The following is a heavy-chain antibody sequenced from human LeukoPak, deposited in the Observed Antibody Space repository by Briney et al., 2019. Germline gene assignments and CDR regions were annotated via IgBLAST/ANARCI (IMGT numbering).Heavy chain of an antibody. V-gene: IGHV3-53*05. D-gene: IGHD6-19*01. J-gene: IGHJ4*02. CDR2: IYSGGDA. CDR1: GFSVSNNY. Sequence: GGSLRLSCAASGFSVSNNYMTWVRQAPGKGLEWVSVIYSGGDAYYADPVKGRFTISRDNSKNTLHLAMNNLRVEDTAVYYCARSFSSGWSDYWGQGTLVAVAS. CDR3: ARSFSSGWSDY.